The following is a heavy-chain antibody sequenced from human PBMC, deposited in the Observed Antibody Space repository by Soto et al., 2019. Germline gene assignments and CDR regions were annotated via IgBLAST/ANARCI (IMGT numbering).Heavy chain of an antibody. D-gene: IGHD3-22*01. J-gene: IGHJ4*02. Sequence: PGESLKISCKGSGYXXAGYWITGGRRKRGKCLECMGRIDPSDSQTYYSPSFRGHVTISVTKSITTVFLQWSSLRASDTAMYYCARQIYDSDTGPNFQYYFDSWGQGTPVTVSS. CDR1: GYXXAGYW. CDR2: IDPSDSQT. V-gene: IGHV5-10-1*01. CDR3: ARQIYDSDTGPNFQYYFDS.